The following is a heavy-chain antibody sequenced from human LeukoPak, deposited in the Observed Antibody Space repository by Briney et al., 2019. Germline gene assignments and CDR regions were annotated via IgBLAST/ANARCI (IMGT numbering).Heavy chain of an antibody. CDR2: IIPILGIA. Sequence: GASVKVSCKASGGTFSSYAISWVRQAPGQGLEWMGRIIPILGIANYAQKFQGRVSITADKSTSTAYMELSSLRSEDTAVYYCARDPRIPVAGAHFDYWGQGTLVTVSS. J-gene: IGHJ4*02. V-gene: IGHV1-69*04. CDR1: GGTFSSYA. D-gene: IGHD6-19*01. CDR3: ARDPRIPVAGAHFDY.